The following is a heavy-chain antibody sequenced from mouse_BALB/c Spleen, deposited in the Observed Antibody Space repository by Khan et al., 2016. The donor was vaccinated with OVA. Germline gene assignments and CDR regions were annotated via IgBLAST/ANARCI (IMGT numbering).Heavy chain of an antibody. CDR1: GYTFTNYW. D-gene: IGHD1-1*01. J-gene: IGHJ3*01. CDR2: IDPTTGYT. Sequence: VQLQESGAELAKPGASVKMSCKASGYTFTNYWMHWVKQRPGQGLEWLGYIDPTTGYTEYNQKFKDKATFTADTSSSTAYMQLSSLTSEDSAVYYCTSDGSTYTWFGYWGQGTLVTVSA. CDR3: TSDGSTYTWFGY. V-gene: IGHV1-7*01.